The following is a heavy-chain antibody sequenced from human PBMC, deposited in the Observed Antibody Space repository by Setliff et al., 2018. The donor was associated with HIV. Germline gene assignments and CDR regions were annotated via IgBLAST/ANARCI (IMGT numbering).Heavy chain of an antibody. D-gene: IGHD1-26*01. V-gene: IGHV1-69-2*01. CDR3: ARVGSRPPEYFDY. CDR2: LDPEDGET. Sequence: GASVKVSCKASGFTFKDYYMHWVQQAPGKGLEWMGRLDPEDGETIYAEKFLGRVTISTDMSTDTVFMEVNNLRSEDTAVYFCARVGSRPPEYFDYWGQGTLVTVSS. J-gene: IGHJ4*01. CDR1: GFTFKDYY.